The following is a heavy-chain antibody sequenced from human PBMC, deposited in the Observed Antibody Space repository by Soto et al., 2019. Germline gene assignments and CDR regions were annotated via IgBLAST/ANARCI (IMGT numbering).Heavy chain of an antibody. D-gene: IGHD3-22*01. CDR1: GYTFTSYA. Sequence: ASVKVSCKASGYTFTSYAMHWVRQAPGQRLEWMGWINAGNGNTKYSQKFQGRVTITRDTSASTAYMELSSLRSEDTAVYYCARNRGINYYDMNYWGQGTLVTVSS. V-gene: IGHV1-3*01. CDR3: ARNRGINYYDMNY. J-gene: IGHJ4*02. CDR2: INAGNGNT.